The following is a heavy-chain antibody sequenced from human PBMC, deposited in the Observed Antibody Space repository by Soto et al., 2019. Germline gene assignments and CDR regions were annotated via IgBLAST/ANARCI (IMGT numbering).Heavy chain of an antibody. CDR1: GGSISSGGYS. Sequence: SETLSLTCAVSGGSISSGGYSWSWIRQSPGKGLEWIGYIYHSGSTYYNPSLKSRLTISVDRSKNHFSLKLNSVTAADTAVYYCARVRGEPFHFFDYWGQGTLVTVSS. CDR2: IYHSGST. D-gene: IGHD4-17*01. J-gene: IGHJ4*02. CDR3: ARVRGEPFHFFDY. V-gene: IGHV4-30-2*06.